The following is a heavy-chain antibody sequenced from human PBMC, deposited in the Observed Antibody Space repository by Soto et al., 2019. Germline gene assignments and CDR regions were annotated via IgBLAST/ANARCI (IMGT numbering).Heavy chain of an antibody. CDR1: GFIFSDHY. CDR3: AREGGHCSGTSCYRPPGY. V-gene: IGHV3-72*01. D-gene: IGHD2-2*01. J-gene: IGHJ4*02. CDR2: ITNKANSYTT. Sequence: EVQLVESGGGLVQPGGSLRLSCAASGFIFSDHYMDWVRQAPGKGLEWVARITNKANSYTTEYAASVKGRFSISRGDSQNSVYLQMNSLKTEDTAVYYCAREGGHCSGTSCYRPPGYWGQGTLVTVSS.